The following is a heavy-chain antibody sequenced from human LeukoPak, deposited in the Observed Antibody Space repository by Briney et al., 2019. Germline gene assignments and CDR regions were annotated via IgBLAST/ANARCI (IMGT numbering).Heavy chain of an antibody. J-gene: IGHJ3*02. V-gene: IGHV4-30-4*01. CDR2: IYYSGST. D-gene: IGHD3-9*01. Sequence: SQTLSLTCTVSGGSISSGDYYWSWIRQPPGKGLEWIGYIYYSGSTYYNPSLKSRVTISVDTSKNQFSLKLSSVTAADTAMYYCAKLLMEDDAFDIWGQGTMVTVSS. CDR3: AKLLMEDDAFDI. CDR1: GGSISSGDYY.